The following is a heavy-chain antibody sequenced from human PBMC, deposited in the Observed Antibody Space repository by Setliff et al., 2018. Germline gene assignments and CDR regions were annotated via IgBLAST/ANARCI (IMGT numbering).Heavy chain of an antibody. CDR3: ALSSLSLCGGGNCPNAFDV. Sequence: SETLSLTCDVSGISIRTSSDYWTWIRQPAGKGLEWIGRIHFSGTTNYKPSLRSRATISLDMSKNQLSLRLTSVTAADTAVYFCALSSLSLCGGGNCPNAFDVWGQGTLVTVSS. V-gene: IGHV4-61*02. CDR2: IHFSGTT. J-gene: IGHJ3*01. CDR1: GISIRTSSDY. D-gene: IGHD2-21*01.